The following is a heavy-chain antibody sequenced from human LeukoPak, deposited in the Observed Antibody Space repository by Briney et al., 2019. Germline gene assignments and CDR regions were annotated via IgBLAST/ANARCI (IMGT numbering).Heavy chain of an antibody. Sequence: SETLSLTCAVYGGSFSGYYWSWIRQPPGKGLEWIGEINHSGSTNYNPSLKSRVTISVDTSKNQFSLKLSSVTAADTAVYYCARGQGVVPAASFGYDYWGQGALVTVSS. J-gene: IGHJ4*02. CDR2: INHSGST. CDR1: GGSFSGYY. V-gene: IGHV4-34*01. D-gene: IGHD2-2*01. CDR3: ARGQGVVPAASFGYDY.